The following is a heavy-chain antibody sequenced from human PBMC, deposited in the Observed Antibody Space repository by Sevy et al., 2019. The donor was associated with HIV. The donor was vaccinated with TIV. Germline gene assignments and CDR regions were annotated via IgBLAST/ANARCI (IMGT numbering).Heavy chain of an antibody. CDR2: ISSSSSTI. J-gene: IGHJ6*02. D-gene: IGHD3-3*01. Sequence: GGSLRLSCAASGFTFSSYSMNWVRQAPGKGLEWVSYISSSSSTIYYADSVKGRFTISRDNAKNSLYLQMNSLRDEDTVVYYCAIDRQFVWLDGIGVVSSYYYYYYGMDVWGQGTTVTVSS. CDR1: GFTFSSYS. CDR3: AIDRQFVWLDGIGVVSSYYYYYYGMDV. V-gene: IGHV3-48*02.